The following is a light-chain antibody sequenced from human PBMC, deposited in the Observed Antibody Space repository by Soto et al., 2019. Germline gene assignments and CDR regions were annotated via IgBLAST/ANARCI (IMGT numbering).Light chain of an antibody. CDR1: SSNIGAGYD. V-gene: IGLV1-40*01. CDR2: ANI. J-gene: IGLJ1*01. CDR3: QSYDSSNRV. Sequence: QSVLTQSPSVSGAPGQRVTISCTGSSSNIGAGYDVHWYQQLPGTAPKLLIFANINRPSGVPDRFSGSKSGTSASLAITGLRAEDEADYYCQSYDSSNRVFGTGTKLTVL.